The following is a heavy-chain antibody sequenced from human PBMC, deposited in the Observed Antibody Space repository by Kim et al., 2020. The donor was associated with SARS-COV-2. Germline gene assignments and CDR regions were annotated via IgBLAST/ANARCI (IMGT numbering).Heavy chain of an antibody. CDR3: ARETPGGASFFDC. CDR1: EFTFSTYW. D-gene: IGHD6-25*01. Sequence: GGSLRLFCVVSEFTFSTYWMSWVRQAPGKGLEWVANIKEDGTDKYYVDSVRGRFTISRDNAKNSLYLQMSSLRAEDTAVYYCARETPGGASFFDCWGQGTLVTVSS. CDR2: IKEDGTDK. J-gene: IGHJ4*02. V-gene: IGHV3-7*03.